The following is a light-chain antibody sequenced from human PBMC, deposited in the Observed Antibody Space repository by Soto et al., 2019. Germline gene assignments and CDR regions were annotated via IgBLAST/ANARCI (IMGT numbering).Light chain of an antibody. CDR1: SSDVGGYNF. CDR3: SSYTTSSTVV. J-gene: IGLJ1*01. CDR2: EVT. Sequence: QSVLTQPASVFGSPGQSITISCTVTSSDVGGYNFVSWYQQLPGKAPKLMIYEVTSRPSGVSNRFSGSKSGNTASLTISGLQPEDEAEYYCSSYTTSSTVVFGTGTKVTLL. V-gene: IGLV2-14*03.